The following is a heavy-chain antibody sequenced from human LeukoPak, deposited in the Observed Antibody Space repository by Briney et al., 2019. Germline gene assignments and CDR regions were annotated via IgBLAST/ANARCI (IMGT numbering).Heavy chain of an antibody. Sequence: GGSLRLSCAASGFTVSSNYMSWVRQAPGKGLEWVSVIYSGGSTYYADSVKGRFTISRDNSKNTLYLQMSSLRAEDTAVYYCARTTEGGYTYGYFYYYYMDVWGKGTTVTISS. V-gene: IGHV3-53*01. J-gene: IGHJ6*03. CDR3: ARTTEGGYTYGYFYYYYMDV. D-gene: IGHD5-18*01. CDR2: IYSGGST. CDR1: GFTVSSNY.